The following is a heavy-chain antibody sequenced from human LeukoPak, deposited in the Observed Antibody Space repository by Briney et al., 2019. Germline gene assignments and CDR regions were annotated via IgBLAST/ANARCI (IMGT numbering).Heavy chain of an antibody. CDR1: GYTFTSYA. CDR2: INAGNGKT. CDR3: ARDVGGAMTTVTTFDY. J-gene: IGHJ4*02. Sequence: SSVKVSCKASGYTFTSYAMHRVRQAAGQRLKWMGWINAGNGKTKYSQKFQGRVTITSDTSASTAYMELSSLRSEDTGVYYGARDVGGAMTTVTTFDYWGQGSLVTVSS. V-gene: IGHV1-3*01. D-gene: IGHD4-17*01.